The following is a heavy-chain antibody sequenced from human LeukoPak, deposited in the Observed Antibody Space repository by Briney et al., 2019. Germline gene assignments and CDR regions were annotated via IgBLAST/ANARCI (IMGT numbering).Heavy chain of an antibody. CDR3: ARGGAPYCSSTSCYEDRFDP. CDR1: GFTVSSNY. Sequence: GGSLRLSCAASGFTVSSNYMSWVRQAPGKGLEWVSVIYSGGSTYYADSVKGRFTISRDNAKNSLYLQMISLRAEDTAVYYCARGGAPYCSSTSCYEDRFDPWGQGTLVTVSS. J-gene: IGHJ5*02. D-gene: IGHD2-2*01. V-gene: IGHV3-53*01. CDR2: IYSGGST.